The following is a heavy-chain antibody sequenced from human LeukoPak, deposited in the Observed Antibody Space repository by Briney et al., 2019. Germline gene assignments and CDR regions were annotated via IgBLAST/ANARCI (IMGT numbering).Heavy chain of an antibody. Sequence: GGSLRLSCAASGFTFSSYEMNWVRPAPGKGLEWVSYISSSGSTIYYADSVKGRFTISRDNAKNSLYLQMNSLRAEDTAVYYCASPSDYFDYGGQGTLVTVSS. CDR1: GFTFSSYE. CDR2: ISSSGSTI. CDR3: ASPSDYFDY. D-gene: IGHD2-2*01. J-gene: IGHJ4*02. V-gene: IGHV3-48*03.